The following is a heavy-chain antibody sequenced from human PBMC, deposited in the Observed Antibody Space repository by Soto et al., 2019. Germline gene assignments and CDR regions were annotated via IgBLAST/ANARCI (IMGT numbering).Heavy chain of an antibody. V-gene: IGHV1-18*01. Sequence: QVHLVQSGAEVKKPGASVKVSCKGSGYTFTSYGITWVRQAPGQGLEWMGWISAHNGNTDYAQQLQGRVTVTRETSTSTAYMELRSLRSDDTAVYYCARGRYGDYWGQGALVTVSS. CDR3: ARGRYGDY. CDR2: ISAHNGNT. CDR1: GYTFTSYG. D-gene: IGHD1-1*01. J-gene: IGHJ4*02.